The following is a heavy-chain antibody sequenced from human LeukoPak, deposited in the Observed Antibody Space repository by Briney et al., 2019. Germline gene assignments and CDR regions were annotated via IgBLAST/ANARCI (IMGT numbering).Heavy chain of an antibody. CDR3: ATYDQQLAFDN. CDR1: GGSMSSYY. CDR2: MYTSGST. Sequence: PSETLSLTCTVSGGSMSSYYWSWIRQPAGKGLEWIGRMYTSGSTNYNPSLKSRVTMSIDTSRKHFPLNLDSVTAADTAVYYCATYDQQLAFDNWGQGSLVTVSS. V-gene: IGHV4-4*07. J-gene: IGHJ4*02. D-gene: IGHD6-13*01.